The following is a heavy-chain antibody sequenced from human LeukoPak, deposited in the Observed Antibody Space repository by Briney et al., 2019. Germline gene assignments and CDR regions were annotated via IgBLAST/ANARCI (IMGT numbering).Heavy chain of an antibody. CDR2: IYSGGST. Sequence: GSLRLSCAASGFTVSSSYMSWVRQAPGKGLEWVSVIYSGGSTYYADSVKGRFTISRDNSKNTLYLQMNSLRAEDTAVYYCARGSGSGSYYRNPIDYWGQGTLVSVSS. D-gene: IGHD3-10*01. CDR3: ARGSGSGSYYRNPIDY. V-gene: IGHV3-53*01. J-gene: IGHJ4*02. CDR1: GFTVSSSY.